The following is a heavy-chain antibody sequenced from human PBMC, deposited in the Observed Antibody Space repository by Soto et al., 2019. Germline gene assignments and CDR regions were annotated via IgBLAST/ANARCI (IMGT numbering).Heavy chain of an antibody. Sequence: QVQLVQSGPELKKPEAAVRVSCKASGYTFNTYGLSWVRQAPGQGLEWMGWISTYTGNTDYPQRFQGRVTMDTDTSTSTAYLDLRSLTSEDTAVYYCVRDVSVSSGSFGGYWGQGTLVTVSS. CDR2: ISTYTGNT. J-gene: IGHJ4*02. CDR1: GYTFNTYG. V-gene: IGHV1-18*01. CDR3: VRDVSVSSGSFGGY. D-gene: IGHD3-10*01.